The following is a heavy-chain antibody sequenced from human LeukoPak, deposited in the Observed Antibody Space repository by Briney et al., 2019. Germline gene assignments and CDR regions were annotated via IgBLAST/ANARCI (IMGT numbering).Heavy chain of an antibody. D-gene: IGHD3-10*01. V-gene: IGHV3-48*01. Sequence: GESLRLSCAASGFTFSSYSMNWVRQAPGKGLEWVSYISSGSSTIYYAASVRGRFTISRATAKNSLYLQRTSLRAEDTAVYYCARRGFSGAFVIWGQGTMVTVSS. CDR3: ARRGFSGAFVI. CDR2: ISSGSSTI. J-gene: IGHJ3*02. CDR1: GFTFSSYS.